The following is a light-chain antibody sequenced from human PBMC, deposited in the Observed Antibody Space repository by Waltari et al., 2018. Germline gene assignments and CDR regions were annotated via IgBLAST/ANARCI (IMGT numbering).Light chain of an antibody. V-gene: IGKV3-20*01. J-gene: IGKJ1*01. CDR1: QSVSSSY. Sequence: EIVLTQSPVTLSLSPGERATLSCRASQSVSSSYLAWYQQKPGQDPRLLIYVASSRATGIPDRFSGSESGTDFTLTISRLEPEDFALYYCQQYGSSPWTFGQGTKVEIK. CDR2: VAS. CDR3: QQYGSSPWT.